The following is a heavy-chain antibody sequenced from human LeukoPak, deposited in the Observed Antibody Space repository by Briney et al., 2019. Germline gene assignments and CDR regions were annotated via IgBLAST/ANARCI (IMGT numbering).Heavy chain of an antibody. Sequence: GASLRLSCAASRFTFSSYAMSWVRQAPGKGLEWVSAISGSGGSTYYADSVKGRFTISRDDSKNTLYLQMNSLRAEDTAVYYCAKASAGYSSSWAYYYYYGMDVWGQGTTVTVSS. CDR1: RFTFSSYA. CDR3: AKASAGYSSSWAYYYYYGMDV. D-gene: IGHD6-13*01. V-gene: IGHV3-23*01. CDR2: ISGSGGST. J-gene: IGHJ6*02.